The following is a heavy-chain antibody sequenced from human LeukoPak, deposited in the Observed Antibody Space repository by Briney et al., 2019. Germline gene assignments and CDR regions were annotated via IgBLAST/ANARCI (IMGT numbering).Heavy chain of an antibody. V-gene: IGHV4-59*01. J-gene: IGHJ5*02. CDR2: IYYSGST. D-gene: IGHD3-3*01. CDR3: ARDLGYYDFWSGYYNWFDP. CDR1: GGSFSGYY. Sequence: PSETLSLTCAVYGGSFSGYYWSWIRQPPGKGLEWIGYIYYSGSTNYNPSLKSRVTISVDTSKNQFSLKLSSVTAADTAVYYCARDLGYYDFWSGYYNWFDPWGQGTLVTVSS.